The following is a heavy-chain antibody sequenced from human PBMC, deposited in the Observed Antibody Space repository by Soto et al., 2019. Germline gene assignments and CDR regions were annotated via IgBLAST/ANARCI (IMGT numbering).Heavy chain of an antibody. D-gene: IGHD2-8*01. Sequence: GGSLRLSCAASRFTFSIYWMSWVRQAPGKGLEWVANINQDSSGKYYVDSVKGRFTISRDNARNLLFLQMNSLRVEDTGVYFCAKDAFSATSNSWGHVTLVTVSS. CDR1: RFTFSIYW. V-gene: IGHV3-7*03. CDR3: AKDAFSATSNS. J-gene: IGHJ5*01. CDR2: INQDSSGK.